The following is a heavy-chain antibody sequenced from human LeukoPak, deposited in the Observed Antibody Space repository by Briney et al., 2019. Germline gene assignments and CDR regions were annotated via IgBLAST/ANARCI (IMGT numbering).Heavy chain of an antibody. CDR1: GYTFTNYG. CDR2: ISAYNGNT. CDR3: ARGAIDIVVVVAATFFDY. J-gene: IGHJ4*02. D-gene: IGHD2-15*01. Sequence: ASVKVSCKASGYTFTNYGISWVRQAPGQGLEWMGWISAYNGNTNYVQKLQGRVTMTTDTSTSTAYMELRSLRSDDTAVYYCARGAIDIVVVVAATFFDYWGQGTLVTVSS. V-gene: IGHV1-18*01.